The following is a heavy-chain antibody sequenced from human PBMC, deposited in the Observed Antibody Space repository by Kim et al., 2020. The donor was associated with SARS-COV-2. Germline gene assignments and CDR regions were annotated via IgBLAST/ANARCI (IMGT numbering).Heavy chain of an antibody. CDR3: ARGVVRGDGYNFRRGRPTTHYFDY. V-gene: IGHV4-34*01. Sequence: SETLSLTCAVYGGSFSGYYWSWIRQPPGKGLEWIGEINHSGSTNYNPSLKSRVTISVDTSKNQFSLKLSSVTAADTAVYYCARGVVRGDGYNFRRGRPTTHYFDYWGQGTLVTVSS. J-gene: IGHJ4*02. CDR2: INHSGST. CDR1: GGSFSGYY. D-gene: IGHD3-10*01.